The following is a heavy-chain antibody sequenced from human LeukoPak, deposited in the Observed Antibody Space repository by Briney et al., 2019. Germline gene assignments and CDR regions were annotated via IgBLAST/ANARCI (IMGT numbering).Heavy chain of an antibody. Sequence: GGSLRLSCAASGFTFTSYEMNWVRQAPGKGLVWVSYISSSGTTIYYADSLKGRFTISRDNAKNSLYLQMNSLRAEDTAVYYCARPRYYGGMDVWGKGTTVTVSS. D-gene: IGHD4-17*01. CDR1: GFTFTSYE. J-gene: IGHJ6*03. CDR3: ARPRYYGGMDV. V-gene: IGHV3-48*03. CDR2: ISSSGTTI.